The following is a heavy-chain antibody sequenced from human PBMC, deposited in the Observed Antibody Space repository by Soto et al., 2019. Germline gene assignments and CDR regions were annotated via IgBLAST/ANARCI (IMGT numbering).Heavy chain of an antibody. CDR3: ARERASSWLNPLRKRDSGAYPAY. CDR2: ISSSSSYI. Sequence: PGGSIRLSCAASGFTFSSYSMNWVRKATGKGLEWVSSISSSSSYIYYADSVKGRFTISRDNAKNSLYLQMNSLRAEDTAVYYCARERASSWLNPLRKRDSGAYPAYWGQGTLVTVSS. V-gene: IGHV3-21*01. J-gene: IGHJ4*02. D-gene: IGHD6-13*01. CDR1: GFTFSSYS.